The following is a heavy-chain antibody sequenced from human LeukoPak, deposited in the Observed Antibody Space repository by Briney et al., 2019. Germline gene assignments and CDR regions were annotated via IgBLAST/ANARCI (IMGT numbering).Heavy chain of an antibody. Sequence: ASVKVSRKASGYTFTSYGISWVRQAPGQGLEWMGWINGYNGNTNYAQKFQGRVTMTTDTSTSTAYMELRSLRPDDTAVYYCARADALGLACYWGQGTLVTVSS. CDR3: ARADALGLACY. D-gene: IGHD2-2*01. CDR2: INGYNGNT. J-gene: IGHJ4*02. CDR1: GYTFTSYG. V-gene: IGHV1-18*01.